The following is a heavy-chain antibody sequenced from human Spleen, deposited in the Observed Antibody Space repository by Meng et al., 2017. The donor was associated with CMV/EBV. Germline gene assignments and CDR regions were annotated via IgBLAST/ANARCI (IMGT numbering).Heavy chain of an antibody. J-gene: IGHJ5*02. Sequence: SETLSLTCIVSGGSISSSTYYWDWIRQPPGKGLQWIGSIYYSGSTYYNPSLKSRVTISVDTSKNQFSLKLSSVTAADTAVYYCARGLDWFDPWGQGTLVTVSS. V-gene: IGHV4-39*01. CDR3: ARGLDWFDP. D-gene: IGHD3/OR15-3a*01. CDR1: GGSISSSTYY. CDR2: IYYSGST.